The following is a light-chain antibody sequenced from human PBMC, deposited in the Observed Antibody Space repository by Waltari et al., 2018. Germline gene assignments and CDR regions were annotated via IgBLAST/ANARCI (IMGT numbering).Light chain of an antibody. V-gene: IGLV1-44*01. CDR1: SPNIGRNS. CDR2: DNF. Sequence: QSVLAQPPSASGTPGQTVTISCSGGSPNIGRNSVNWYKQLPGTAPKLLIYDNFRRPSVVPDRYSGSKSGTSASVAFSGLQSEDEGDYFCAAGEDSLRGLLFGGGTKLTVL. CDR3: AAGEDSLRGLL. J-gene: IGLJ2*01.